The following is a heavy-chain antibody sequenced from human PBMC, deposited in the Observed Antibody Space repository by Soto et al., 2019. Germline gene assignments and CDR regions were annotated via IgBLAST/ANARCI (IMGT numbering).Heavy chain of an antibody. CDR1: GYSFTTHW. CDR3: AKDSGSYYYYYGMDV. J-gene: IGHJ6*02. Sequence: PGESLKISCKGSGYSFTTHWIGWVRQMPGKGLEWMGIIYPGDSDTRYSPSFQGQVTISADKSISTAYLQWSSLKASDTAMYYCAKDSGSYYYYYGMDVWGQGTTVTVSS. CDR2: IYPGDSDT. D-gene: IGHD1-26*01. V-gene: IGHV5-51*01.